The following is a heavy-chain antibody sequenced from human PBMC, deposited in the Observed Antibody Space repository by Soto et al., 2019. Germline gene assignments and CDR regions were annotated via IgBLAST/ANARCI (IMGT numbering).Heavy chain of an antibody. D-gene: IGHD2-15*01. V-gene: IGHV1-46*01. J-gene: IGHJ6*02. CDR3: ARVCSGGSCYPGHYYYGMDV. CDR1: GYTFTSYY. CDR2: INPSGGST. Sequence: ASVKISCKASGYTFTSYYMHWVRQAPGQGLEWMGIINPSGGSTSYAQKFQGRVTMTRDTSTSTVYMELSSLRSEDTAVYYCARVCSGGSCYPGHYYYGMDVWGQGTTVTVSS.